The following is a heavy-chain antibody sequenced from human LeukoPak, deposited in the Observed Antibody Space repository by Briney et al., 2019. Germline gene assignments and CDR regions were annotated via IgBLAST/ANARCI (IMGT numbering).Heavy chain of an antibody. D-gene: IGHD6-13*01. CDR2: ISWNSGSI. CDR1: GFTFDDYA. V-gene: IGHV3-9*01. Sequence: GRSLRLSCAASGFTFDDYAMHWVRQAPGKGLEWVSGISWNSGSIGYADSVKGRFTISRDNAKNSLYLQMNSLRTEDTALYYCAKGLPGYPYAFDIWGQGTMVTVSS. J-gene: IGHJ3*02. CDR3: AKGLPGYPYAFDI.